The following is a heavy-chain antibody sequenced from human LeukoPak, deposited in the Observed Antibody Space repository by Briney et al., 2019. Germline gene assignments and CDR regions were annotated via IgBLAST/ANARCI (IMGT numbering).Heavy chain of an antibody. CDR3: ARTDSSGYFGWFDP. V-gene: IGHV4-59*01. CDR1: GGSISSYY. J-gene: IGHJ5*02. CDR2: IYYSGST. D-gene: IGHD3-22*01. Sequence: PSETLSLTCTVSGGSISSYYWSWIRQPPGKGLEWIGYIYYSGSTNYNPSLKSRVTISVDTSKNQFSLKLSSVTAADTAVYYCARTDSSGYFGWFDPWGQGTLVTVSS.